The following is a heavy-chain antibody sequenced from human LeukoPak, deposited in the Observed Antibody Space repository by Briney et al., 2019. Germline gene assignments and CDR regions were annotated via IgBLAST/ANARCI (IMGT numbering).Heavy chain of an antibody. CDR1: GFTFSHHW. D-gene: IGHD3-3*01. J-gene: IGHJ4*02. V-gene: IGHV3-7*01. Sequence: GGSLRLSCATSGFTFSHHWMSWVRQAPGKGLEWVANINLDGSKKYYVDSVKGRFTISRDNAQNSLHLQMNSLRVEDTAVYYCAKARASTIFGVVTPFDYWGQGTLVTVSS. CDR3: AKARASTIFGVVTPFDY. CDR2: INLDGSKK.